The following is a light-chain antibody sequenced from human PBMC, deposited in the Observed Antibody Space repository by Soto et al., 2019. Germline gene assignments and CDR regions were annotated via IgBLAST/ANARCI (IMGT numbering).Light chain of an antibody. CDR1: QTISSW. CDR3: QHYNIYSEA. CDR2: KAS. Sequence: DIQMTQSPSTLSGSVGDRVTITFRASQTISSWLAWYQQKPGKAPKLLIYKASTLKSGVPSRFSGSGSGTEFTLTISSLQPDDFATYYCQHYNIYSEAFGQGTKVELK. V-gene: IGKV1-5*03. J-gene: IGKJ1*01.